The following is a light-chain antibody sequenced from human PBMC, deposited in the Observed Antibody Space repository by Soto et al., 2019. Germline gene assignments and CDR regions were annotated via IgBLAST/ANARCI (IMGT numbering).Light chain of an antibody. Sequence: DIQMTQSPSTLSASVGDRVTITCRASQSIDNWLAWYQQKPGKAPRLLIYDASRLESGVPSRFSGSGSGTDFTLTITGLQPDDFATYFCQQDISFPFTFGPGTKVEVK. CDR2: DAS. CDR1: QSIDNW. V-gene: IGKV1-5*01. J-gene: IGKJ3*01. CDR3: QQDISFPFT.